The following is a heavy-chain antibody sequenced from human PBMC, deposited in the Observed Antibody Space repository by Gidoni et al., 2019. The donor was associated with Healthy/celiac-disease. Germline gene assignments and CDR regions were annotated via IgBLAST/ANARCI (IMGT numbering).Heavy chain of an antibody. CDR2: IYYSGST. D-gene: IGHD6-19*01. CDR1: GGSISRYH. CDR3: ARDIAVAGAYYYYGMDV. J-gene: IGHJ6*02. V-gene: IGHV4-59*01. Sequence: QVQLQESGPGLVKPSETLSLTCTVSGGSISRYHWSWIRQPPGKGLEWIGYIYYSGSTNYNPSLKSRVTISGDTSKNQFSLKLSSVTAADTAVYYCARDIAVAGAYYYYGMDVWGQGTTVTVSS.